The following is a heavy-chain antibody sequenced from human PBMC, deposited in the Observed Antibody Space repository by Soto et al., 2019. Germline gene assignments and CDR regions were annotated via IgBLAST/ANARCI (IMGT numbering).Heavy chain of an antibody. V-gene: IGHV1-2*04. CDR1: GYTFTGYY. J-gene: IGHJ6*03. CDR3: ARAYGASYCSSTSCYGYYMDV. Sequence: GASVKVSCKASGYTFTGYYMHWVRQAPGQGLEWMGWINPNSGGTNYAQKFQGWVTMTRDTSISTAYMELSSLRSDDTAVYYCARAYGASYCSSTSCYGYYMDVWGKGTTVTVSS. D-gene: IGHD2-2*01. CDR2: INPNSGGT.